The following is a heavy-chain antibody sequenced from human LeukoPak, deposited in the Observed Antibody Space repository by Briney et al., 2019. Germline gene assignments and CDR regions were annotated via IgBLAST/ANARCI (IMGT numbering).Heavy chain of an antibody. CDR2: INHSGST. D-gene: IGHD6-13*01. Sequence: SETLSLTCTVSGGSISSYYWSWIRQPPGKGLEWIGEINHSGSTNYNPSLKSRVTISVDTSKNQFSLKLSSVTAADTAVYYCASGIAAAGRREGFDPWGQGTLVTVSS. CDR3: ASGIAAAGRREGFDP. V-gene: IGHV4-34*01. J-gene: IGHJ5*02. CDR1: GGSISSYY.